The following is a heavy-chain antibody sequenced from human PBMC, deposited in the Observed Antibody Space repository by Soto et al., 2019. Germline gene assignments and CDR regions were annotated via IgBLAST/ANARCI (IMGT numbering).Heavy chain of an antibody. CDR1: GGFVSSGNYY. CDR2: MSHSGGT. D-gene: IGHD2-21*02. CDR3: ARVERGTAATVVDAFDI. V-gene: IGHV4-34*01. Sequence: QEQLQQWGAGLLKPSETLSLTCAVYGGFVSSGNYYWSWIRQPPGKGLEWIGEMSHSGGTHFNPSLKSRVTLSVDTSKNQFSLKIGPVTAADTALYYCARVERGTAATVVDAFDIWGPGTMVTVSS. J-gene: IGHJ3*02.